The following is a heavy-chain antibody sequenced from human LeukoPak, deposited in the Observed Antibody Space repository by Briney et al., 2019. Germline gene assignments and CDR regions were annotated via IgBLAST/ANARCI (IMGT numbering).Heavy chain of an antibody. D-gene: IGHD2-21*01. V-gene: IGHV1-2*06. CDR1: GYTFTDYY. Sequence: ASVKVSCKTSGYTFTDYYIHWVRQAPGQGLEWMVQLNPHTGGANYPQKFQGRVSMTRDTSINTAYIEVSRLTSDDTAVYYCARVTWKTVIAAPDYWGQGTLVTVSS. CDR3: ARVTWKTVIAAPDY. CDR2: LNPHTGGA. J-gene: IGHJ4*02.